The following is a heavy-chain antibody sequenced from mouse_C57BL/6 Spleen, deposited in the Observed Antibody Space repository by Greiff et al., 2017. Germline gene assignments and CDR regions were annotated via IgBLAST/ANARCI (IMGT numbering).Heavy chain of an antibody. CDR3: ARGDGSSSWYFDV. D-gene: IGHD1-1*01. V-gene: IGHV1-80*01. CDR2: IYPGDGDT. Sequence: VKLQGSGAELVKPGASVKISCKASGYAFSSYWMNWVKQRPGKGLEWIGQIYPGDGDTNYNGKFKGKATLTADKSSSTAYMQLSSLTSEDSAVYFCARGDGSSSWYFDVWGTGTTVTVSS. J-gene: IGHJ1*03. CDR1: GYAFSSYW.